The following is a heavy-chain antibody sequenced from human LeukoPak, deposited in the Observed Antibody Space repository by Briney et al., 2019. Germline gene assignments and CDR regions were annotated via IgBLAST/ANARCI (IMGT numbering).Heavy chain of an antibody. CDR2: ISSISSTI. V-gene: IGHV3-48*01. Sequence: GGPLRLSCAASGLTFSSYSMNWVRQAPGKGLEWVSYISSISSTIYYADSVKGRFTISRDNAKNSLYLQMNSLRAEDTAVYYCAKQGRRFTMVRGQEYYFDYWGQGTLVTVSS. D-gene: IGHD3-10*01. J-gene: IGHJ4*02. CDR3: AKQGRRFTMVRGQEYYFDY. CDR1: GLTFSSYS.